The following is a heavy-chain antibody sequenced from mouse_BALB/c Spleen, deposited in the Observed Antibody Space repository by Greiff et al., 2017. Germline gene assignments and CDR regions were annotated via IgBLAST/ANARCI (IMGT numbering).Heavy chain of an antibody. J-gene: IGHJ2*01. Sequence: VQLQQSGAELVKPGASVKLSCTASGFHIKATYMHWVKQRPEQGLEWIGRIEPANGNTKYDPKFQGKDNITAATSSNTAYLQLSSLTSEDTAVYYCARYMRGWYFDYWGQGTTLTVSS. CDR2: IEPANGNT. D-gene: IGHD1-3*01. V-gene: IGHV14-3*02. CDR3: ARYMRGWYFDY. CDR1: GFHIKATY.